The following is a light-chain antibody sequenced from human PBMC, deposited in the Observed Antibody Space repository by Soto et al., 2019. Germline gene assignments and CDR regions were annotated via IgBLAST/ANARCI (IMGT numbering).Light chain of an antibody. V-gene: IGLV2-23*02. J-gene: IGLJ3*02. CDR1: SSDVGTYNL. CDR2: EVS. CDR3: CSYAGSSTYLV. Sequence: HSALTQPDSVSGSPGQSITISCTGTSSDVGTYNLVSWYQQHPGKAPKLMIYEVSKRPSGVSNRFSGSKSGNTASLTVSGLQAENEAEYDCCSYAGSSTYLVFGGGTKLTVL.